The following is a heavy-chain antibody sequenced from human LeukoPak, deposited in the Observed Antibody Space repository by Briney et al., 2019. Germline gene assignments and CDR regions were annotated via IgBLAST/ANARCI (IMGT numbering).Heavy chain of an antibody. V-gene: IGHV3-30-3*01. CDR2: ISYDGSSK. Sequence: GGSLRLSCAASGFTFSTYAIHWVRQAPGKGLEWLAVISYDGSSKYYADSVRGRFTISRDNSKNTLYLQMNSLRAEDTAVYYCARANRPYYYYYGMDIWGQGTTVTVPS. J-gene: IGHJ6*02. CDR3: ARANRPYYYYYGMDI. CDR1: GFTFSTYA.